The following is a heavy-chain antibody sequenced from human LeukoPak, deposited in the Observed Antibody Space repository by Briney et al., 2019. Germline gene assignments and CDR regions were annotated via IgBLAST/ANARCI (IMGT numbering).Heavy chain of an antibody. Sequence: GGSLRLSCAASGFSFSSFDMVWVRQAPGKGLEWVAVISYDGSNKYYADSVKGRFTISRDNAKNSLYLQMNSLRAEDTAVYYCARNSNRYMDVWGKGTTVTVSS. D-gene: IGHD2/OR15-2a*01. V-gene: IGHV3-30*03. CDR1: GFSFSSFD. J-gene: IGHJ6*03. CDR2: ISYDGSNK. CDR3: ARNSNRYMDV.